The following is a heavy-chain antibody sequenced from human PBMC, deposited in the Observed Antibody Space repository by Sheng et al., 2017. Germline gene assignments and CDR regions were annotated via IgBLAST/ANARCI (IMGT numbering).Heavy chain of an antibody. CDR3: ARDHFQYPEQPRYYYYGMDV. CDR2: IWYDGSNK. D-gene: IGHD6-13*01. J-gene: IGHJ6*02. Sequence: ESGGGVVQPGRSLRLSCAASGFTFSSYGMHWVRQAPGKGLEWVAVIWYDGSNKYYADSVKGRFTISRDNSKNTLYLQMNSLRAEDTAVYYCARDHFQYPEQPRYYYYGMDVWGQGTTVTVSS. CDR1: GFTFSSYG. V-gene: IGHV3-33*01.